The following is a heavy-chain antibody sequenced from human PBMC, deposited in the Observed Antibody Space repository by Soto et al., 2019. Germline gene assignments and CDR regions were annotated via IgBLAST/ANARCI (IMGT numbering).Heavy chain of an antibody. V-gene: IGHV4-34*01. Sequence: QVQLQQWGAGLLKPSETLSLTCAVYDGSSNNYYWSWIRQPPGKGLEWIGEINHSGSTNYNASLKSRVTISEDTSKKQFSLELRFVTAADTAVYYCARGGLIRGVLYYWGQGTLVTVS. CDR1: DGSSNNYY. J-gene: IGHJ4*02. CDR2: INHSGST. CDR3: ARGGLIRGVLYY. D-gene: IGHD3-10*01.